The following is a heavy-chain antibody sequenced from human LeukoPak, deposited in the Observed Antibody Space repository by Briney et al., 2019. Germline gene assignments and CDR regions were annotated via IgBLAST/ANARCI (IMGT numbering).Heavy chain of an antibody. CDR1: GFTVSSNY. J-gene: IGHJ4*02. D-gene: IGHD6-13*01. CDR3: ASYSEVSSGSSSLGRSRAY. V-gene: IGHV3-53*01. Sequence: PGGSLRLSCAASGFTVSSNYMSWVRQAPGKGLEWVSVIYSGGSTYYADSVKGRFTISRDNSKNTLYLQMNSLRAEDTAVYYCASYSEVSSGSSSLGRSRAYWGQGTLVTVSS. CDR2: IYSGGST.